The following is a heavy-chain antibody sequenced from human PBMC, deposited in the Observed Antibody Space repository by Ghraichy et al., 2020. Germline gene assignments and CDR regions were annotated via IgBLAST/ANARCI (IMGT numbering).Heavy chain of an antibody. D-gene: IGHD4-17*01. J-gene: IGHJ4*02. CDR1: GFTFSSYA. V-gene: IGHV3-23*01. CDR2: ISGSGGST. Sequence: GESLNISCAASGFTFSSYAMSWVRQAPGKGLEWVSAISGSGGSTYYADSVKGRFTISRDNSKNTLYLQMNSLRAEDTAVYYCAKDKNRALYGDYGSVYWGQGTLVTVSS. CDR3: AKDKNRALYGDYGSVY.